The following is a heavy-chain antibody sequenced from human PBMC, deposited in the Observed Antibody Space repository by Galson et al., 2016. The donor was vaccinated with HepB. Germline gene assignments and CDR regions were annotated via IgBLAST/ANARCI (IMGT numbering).Heavy chain of an antibody. CDR3: ARREIGYCSSTSCSYFKY. V-gene: IGHV3-30*03. CDR2: ISYDGSNK. Sequence: SLRLSCAASGFTFITYGMLWVRQAPGKGLEWVADISYDGSNKFFADSVKDRFTISRDSSKHTLYLQMNSLRADDTAVYYCARREIGYCSSTSCSYFKYWGQGTLVTVSS. J-gene: IGHJ4*02. CDR1: GFTFITYG. D-gene: IGHD2-2*01.